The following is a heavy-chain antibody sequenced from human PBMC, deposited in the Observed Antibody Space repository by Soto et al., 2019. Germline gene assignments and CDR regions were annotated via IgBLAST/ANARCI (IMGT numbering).Heavy chain of an antibody. Sequence: SETLSLTCAVYGGFVSSGSYYWSWIRQPPGKGLEWIGYIYYSGSTNYNPSLKSRVTISVDTSKNQFSLKLSSVTAADTAVYYCARQDYSSGYDYWGQGTLVTVSS. V-gene: IGHV4-61*01. D-gene: IGHD6-19*01. CDR2: IYYSGST. CDR3: ARQDYSSGYDY. J-gene: IGHJ4*02. CDR1: GGFVSSGSYY.